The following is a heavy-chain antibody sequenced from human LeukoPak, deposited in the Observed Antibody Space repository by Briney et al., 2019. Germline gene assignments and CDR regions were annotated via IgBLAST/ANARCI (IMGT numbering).Heavy chain of an antibody. CDR1: GVSINTYF. CDR3: VSQLGGTTFH. Sequence: SETLSLTCTVSGVSINTYFWSWIRQPPGKGLEWIGYVYYNGITNYNPSLESRVSISLDTSKNQFSLRLNSVTAAETAVYYCVSQLGGTTFHWGQGTLVTVSP. D-gene: IGHD1/OR15-1a*01. J-gene: IGHJ4*02. CDR2: VYYNGIT. V-gene: IGHV4-59*01.